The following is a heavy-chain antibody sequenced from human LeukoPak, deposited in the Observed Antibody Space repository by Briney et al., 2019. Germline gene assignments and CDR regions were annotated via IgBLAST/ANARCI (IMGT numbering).Heavy chain of an antibody. CDR1: GFIVNTNY. CDR3: AKDYGDYHGGYY. Sequence: HPGGSLRLSCAASGFIVNTNYMTWVRQAPGKGLEWVSAISGSGGSTYYADSVKGRFTISRDNSKNTLYLQMNSLRAEDTAVYYCAKDYGDYHGGYYWGQGTLVTVSS. V-gene: IGHV3-23*01. J-gene: IGHJ4*02. CDR2: ISGSGGST. D-gene: IGHD4-17*01.